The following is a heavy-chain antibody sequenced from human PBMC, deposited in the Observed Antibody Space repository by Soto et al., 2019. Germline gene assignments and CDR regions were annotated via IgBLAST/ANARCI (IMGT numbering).Heavy chain of an antibody. CDR3: ARLRIATNNYKWFDP. Sequence: PSETLSLTCSVSGAALNSGIYYWSWIRQVPGKGLEWIGHIYVTGAVDYNPSLRDRITISQDTSERQFSLNLRLVTAADTAVYYCARLRIATNNYKWFDPWGQGTLVTVS. D-gene: IGHD2-21*01. V-gene: IGHV4-31*03. J-gene: IGHJ5*02. CDR1: GAALNSGIYY. CDR2: IYVTGAV.